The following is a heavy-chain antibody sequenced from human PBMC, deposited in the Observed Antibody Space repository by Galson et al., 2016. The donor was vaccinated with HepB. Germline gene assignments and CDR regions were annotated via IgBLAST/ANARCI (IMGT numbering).Heavy chain of an antibody. Sequence: PALVKPTQTLTLTCTLSGFSLSTRGVGVGWVRQPPGRALDWLAVVYWDDDKRYSPSLKNRFTIIKDTSKNQVFLTMTNMAPVDTATYYCAHTLRCPDHYCGSWGQGALGSVSS. D-gene: IGHD4-17*01. CDR2: VYWDDDK. J-gene: IGHJ4*02. V-gene: IGHV2-5*02. CDR1: GFSLSTRGVG. CDR3: AHTLRCPDHYCGS.